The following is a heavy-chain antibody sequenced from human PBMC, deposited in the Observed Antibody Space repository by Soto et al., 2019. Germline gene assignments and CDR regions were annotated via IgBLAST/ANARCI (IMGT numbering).Heavy chain of an antibody. D-gene: IGHD2-8*01. Sequence: QVQLVQSGAEVKKPESSVKVSCKASGGTFSSYAISWVRQAPGQGLEWMGGIIPIFGTANYAQKFHGRVTITADESTSTACREISSLRSEDTAVYYCASTTNIVLMVYAIGYFDYWGQGTLVTVSS. CDR3: ASTTNIVLMVYAIGYFDY. V-gene: IGHV1-69*01. J-gene: IGHJ4*02. CDR2: IIPIFGTA. CDR1: GGTFSSYA.